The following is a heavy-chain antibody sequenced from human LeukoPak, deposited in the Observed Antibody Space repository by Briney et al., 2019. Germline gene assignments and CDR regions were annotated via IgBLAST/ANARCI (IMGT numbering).Heavy chain of an antibody. CDR2: IRGSGTST. Sequence: GGSLRLSCVGSGFAFSNYAMMWVRQTQGKRLEWVSAIRGSGTSTFYADSVKGRFTIFRDNFKNTVYLQMNNLRADDSAVYYCARDPNGDYIGAFDFQRWGLGTQVTVSS. CDR1: GFAFSNYA. J-gene: IGHJ1*01. D-gene: IGHD4-17*01. V-gene: IGHV3-23*01. CDR3: ARDPNGDYIGAFDFQR.